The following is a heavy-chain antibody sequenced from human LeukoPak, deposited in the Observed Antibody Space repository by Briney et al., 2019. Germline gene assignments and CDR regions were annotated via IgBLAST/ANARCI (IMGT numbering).Heavy chain of an antibody. Sequence: GRSLRLSCAASGFTFDDYAMHWVRQAPGKGLEWVSGISWNSGSIGYADSVKGRFTISRDNAKNSLYLQMNSLRAEDTALYYCAKDISRGSGSSFDYWGQGTLVTVSS. CDR3: AKDISRGSGSSFDY. V-gene: IGHV3-9*01. CDR1: GFTFDDYA. CDR2: ISWNSGSI. J-gene: IGHJ4*02. D-gene: IGHD1-26*01.